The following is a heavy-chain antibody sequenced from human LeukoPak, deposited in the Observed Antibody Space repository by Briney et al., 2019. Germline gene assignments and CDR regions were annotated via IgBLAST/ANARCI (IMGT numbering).Heavy chain of an antibody. V-gene: IGHV3-66*01. J-gene: IGHJ4*02. CDR1: GFTVSSNY. D-gene: IGHD6-19*01. CDR2: IYSGGST. CDR3: ARVVQWLAPS. Sequence: GGSLRLSCAASGFTVSSNYMSWVRQAPGKGLEWVSVIYSGGSTYYADSVKGRFTISRDNSKNTLYLQMNSLGAEDTAVYYCARVVQWLAPSWGQGTLVTVSS.